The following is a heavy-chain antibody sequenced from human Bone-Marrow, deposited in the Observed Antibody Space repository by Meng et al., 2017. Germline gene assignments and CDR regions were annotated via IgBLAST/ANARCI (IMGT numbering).Heavy chain of an antibody. D-gene: IGHD3-16*01. Sequence: LDEGEGGVLEASESLSRTRDVFGGSFGDYYAWVRQPPGKGLEWIGEIGHSGSTVYSPALKSRVTVSLDTSNDTEQFFLQMKYVTAADTAVYYCTRGHDYFWGPDWGQGTLVTVSS. CDR3: TRGHDYFWGPD. J-gene: IGHJ1*01. CDR2: IGHSGST. CDR1: GGSFGDYY. V-gene: IGHV4-34*01.